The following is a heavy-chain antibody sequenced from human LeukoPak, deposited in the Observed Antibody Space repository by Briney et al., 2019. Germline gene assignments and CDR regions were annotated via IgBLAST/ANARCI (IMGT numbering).Heavy chain of an antibody. CDR2: VYYTGDT. CDR3: ARLYYYDSSGYYYTFDY. V-gene: IGHV4-39*07. D-gene: IGHD3-22*01. CDR1: GGSISNTYYY. Sequence: SETLSLTCTVSGGSISNTYYYWGWIRQPPGKGLEWIASVYYTGDTYYNPSLKSRVTISVDTSKNQFSPKLSSVTAADTAVYYCARLYYYDSSGYYYTFDYWGQGTLVTVSS. J-gene: IGHJ4*02.